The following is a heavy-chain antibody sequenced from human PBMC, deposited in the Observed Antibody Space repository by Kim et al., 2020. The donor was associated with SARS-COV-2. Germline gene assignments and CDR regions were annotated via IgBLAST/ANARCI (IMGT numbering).Heavy chain of an antibody. D-gene: IGHD3-10*01. Sequence: AESVKGRFTISRDTAKSTLYLQMNSLRAEDTAVYYCARDRRGFNPYYGMDVWGQGTTVIVSS. CDR3: ARDRRGFNPYYGMDV. J-gene: IGHJ6*02. V-gene: IGHV3-23*01.